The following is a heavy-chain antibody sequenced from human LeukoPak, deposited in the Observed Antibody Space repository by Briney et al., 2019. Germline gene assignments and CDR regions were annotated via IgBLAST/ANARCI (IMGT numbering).Heavy chain of an antibody. Sequence: GGSLRLSCAASGFTFSSYGMHWVRQAPGKGLEWVAVISYDGSNKYYADSVKGRFTISRDNSKNTLYLQMNSLRAEDTAVYYCAKSNTAMSKGGYFQHWGQGTLVTVSS. J-gene: IGHJ1*01. V-gene: IGHV3-30*18. CDR3: AKSNTAMSKGGYFQH. D-gene: IGHD5-18*01. CDR1: GFTFSSYG. CDR2: ISYDGSNK.